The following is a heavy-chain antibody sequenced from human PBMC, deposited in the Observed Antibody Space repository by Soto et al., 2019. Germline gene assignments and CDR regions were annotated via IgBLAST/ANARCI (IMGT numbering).Heavy chain of an antibody. V-gene: IGHV3-23*01. CDR2: ISGSGGST. CDR1: GFTFSSYA. Sequence: EVQLLESGGGLVQPGGSLRLSCAASGFTFSSYAMSWVRQAPGKGLEWVSAISGSGGSTYYADSVKGRFTISRDNSKNMLDLQMNSVRAEDTAVYYCARTLYSYGTDYWGQGTLVTVPS. D-gene: IGHD5-18*01. J-gene: IGHJ4*02. CDR3: ARTLYSYGTDY.